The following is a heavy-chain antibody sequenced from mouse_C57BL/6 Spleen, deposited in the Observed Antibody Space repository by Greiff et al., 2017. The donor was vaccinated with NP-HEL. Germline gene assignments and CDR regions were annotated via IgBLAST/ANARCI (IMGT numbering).Heavy chain of an antibody. V-gene: IGHV5-9-1*02. CDR2: ISSGGDYI. Sequence: EVHLVESGEGLVKPGGSLKLSCAASGFTFSSYAMSWVRQTPEKRLEWVAYISSGGDYIYYADTVKGRFTISRDNARNTLYLQMSSLKSEDTAMYYCTREGDYGGYAMDYWGQGTSVTVSS. CDR3: TREGDYGGYAMDY. J-gene: IGHJ4*01. D-gene: IGHD2-4*01. CDR1: GFTFSSYA.